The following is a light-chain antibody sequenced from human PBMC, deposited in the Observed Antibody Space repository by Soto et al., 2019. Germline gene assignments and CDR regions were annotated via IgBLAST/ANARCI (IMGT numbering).Light chain of an antibody. V-gene: IGKV1-39*01. J-gene: IGKJ5*01. CDR2: SAS. Sequence: DIQMTQSPSAQSASVGDTVTITCRASQSIRSHLNWYQQKPGKAPKLLIYSASTLHSGVPSRFSGSGCGADFTLTISDLQPEDFAAYYCQQSYSTPPITFGQGTRLEIK. CDR3: QQSYSTPPIT. CDR1: QSIRSH.